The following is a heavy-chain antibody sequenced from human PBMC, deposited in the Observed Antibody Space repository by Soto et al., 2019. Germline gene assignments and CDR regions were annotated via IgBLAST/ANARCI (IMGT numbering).Heavy chain of an antibody. D-gene: IGHD3-3*01. Sequence: ASVKVSCKASGYTFTSYGISWVRQAPGQGLEWMGWISAYNGNTSYAQKLQGRVTMTTDTSTSTAYMELRSLRSDDTAVYYCARSKYDFWSGPDAFDIWGQGTMVTVSS. CDR2: ISAYNGNT. V-gene: IGHV1-18*01. CDR1: GYTFTSYG. CDR3: ARSKYDFWSGPDAFDI. J-gene: IGHJ3*02.